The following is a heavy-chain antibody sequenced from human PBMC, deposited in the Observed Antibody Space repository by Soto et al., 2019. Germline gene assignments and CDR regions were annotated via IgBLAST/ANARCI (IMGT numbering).Heavy chain of an antibody. CDR2: TSYDGHNN. CDR3: ARDRGGWRRWLQHAAFDI. Sequence: QEQLVESGGGVVQPGRSLRLSCVASEFTFDSYSMNWVRQAPGRGLEWVAITSYDGHNNHYADSVKGRFTISRDNSKNTLYLQMNHLRTEDTAVYYWARDRGGWRRWLQHAAFDIWGQGTTVTVSS. J-gene: IGHJ3*02. D-gene: IGHD5-18*01. V-gene: IGHV3-30-3*01. CDR1: EFTFDSYS.